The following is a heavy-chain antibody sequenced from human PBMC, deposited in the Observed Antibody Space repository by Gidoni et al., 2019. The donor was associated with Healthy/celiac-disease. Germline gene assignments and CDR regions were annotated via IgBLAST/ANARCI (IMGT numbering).Heavy chain of an antibody. D-gene: IGHD3-10*01. CDR2: IYYSGST. CDR1: GGSISSYY. CDR3: ARLGRAWFGDSPNWFDP. Sequence: QVQLQESGPGLVKPSETLSLTCTVSGGSISSYYWSWIRQPPGKGLEWIGYIYYSGSTNYNPSLKSRVTISVDTSKNQFSLKLSSVTAADTAVYYCARLGRAWFGDSPNWFDPWGQGTLVTVSS. V-gene: IGHV4-59*08. J-gene: IGHJ5*02.